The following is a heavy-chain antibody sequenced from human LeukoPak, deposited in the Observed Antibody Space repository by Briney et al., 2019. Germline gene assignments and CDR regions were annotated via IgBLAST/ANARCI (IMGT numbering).Heavy chain of an antibody. CDR2: IIPILGIA. CDR1: GGTFSSYA. J-gene: IGHJ4*02. V-gene: IGHV1-69*04. D-gene: IGHD4-17*01. Sequence: ASVKVSCKASGGTFSSYAISWVRQAPGQGLEWMGRIIPILGIANYAQKFQGRVTITADKSTSTAYMELSSLRSEDTAVYYCASGHGDYTRDYWGQGTLVTVSS. CDR3: ASGHGDYTRDY.